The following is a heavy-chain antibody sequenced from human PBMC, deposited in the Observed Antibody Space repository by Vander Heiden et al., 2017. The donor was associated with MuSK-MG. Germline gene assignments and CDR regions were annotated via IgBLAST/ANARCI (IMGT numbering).Heavy chain of an antibody. Sequence: QVQLQQWGAGLLTPSETLSLTCAVYGGSFSGYYWSWIRQPPGKGLEWIGEINHSGSTNYNPSLKSRVTISVDTSKNQFSLKLSSVTAADTAVYYCARGAAAGTDFDYWGQGTLVTVSS. J-gene: IGHJ4*02. V-gene: IGHV4-34*01. CDR1: GGSFSGYY. CDR3: ARGAAAGTDFDY. CDR2: INHSGST. D-gene: IGHD6-13*01.